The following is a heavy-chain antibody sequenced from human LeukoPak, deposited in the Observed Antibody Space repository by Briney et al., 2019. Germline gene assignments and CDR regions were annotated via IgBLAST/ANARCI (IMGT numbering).Heavy chain of an antibody. CDR3: AAMILGGRDY. J-gene: IGHJ4*02. V-gene: IGHV3-74*01. Sequence: GGSLRLSCAASGFTFSRYWMHWVRQAPGKGPEWVSRLSPDGSDRSYADSEQGRFTISRDNAKNTVYLQMNSLRAEDTAVYYCAAMILGGRDYWGQGTLVTVSS. CDR1: GFTFSRYW. D-gene: IGHD3-22*01. CDR2: LSPDGSDR.